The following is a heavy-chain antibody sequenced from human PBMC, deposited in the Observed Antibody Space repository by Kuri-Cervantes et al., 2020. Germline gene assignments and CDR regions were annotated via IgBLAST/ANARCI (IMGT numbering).Heavy chain of an antibody. J-gene: IGHJ3*02. D-gene: IGHD3-10*01. CDR1: GFTFSSYD. CDR3: AREYFIRAEDAFDI. CDR2: IGTAGDT. Sequence: GESLKISCAASGFTFSSYDMHWVRQATGKGLEWVSAIGTAGDTYYPGSVKGRFTISRENAKNSLYLQMNSLRAGDTAVYYCAREYFIRAEDAFDIWGQGTMVTVSS. V-gene: IGHV3-13*01.